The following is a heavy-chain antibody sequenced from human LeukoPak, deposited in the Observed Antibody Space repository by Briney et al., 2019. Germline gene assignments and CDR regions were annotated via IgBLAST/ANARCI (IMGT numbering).Heavy chain of an antibody. D-gene: IGHD3-10*01. CDR1: GGSISSHY. Sequence: SETLSLTCTVSGGSISSHYWSWIRQPPGKGLEWIGYIYYSGSTNYNPSLKSRVTISADTSKNQFSLKLSSVTAADTAVYYCARAKRSFYFDYWGQGTLVTVSS. CDR3: ARAKRSFYFDY. J-gene: IGHJ4*02. CDR2: IYYSGST. V-gene: IGHV4-59*11.